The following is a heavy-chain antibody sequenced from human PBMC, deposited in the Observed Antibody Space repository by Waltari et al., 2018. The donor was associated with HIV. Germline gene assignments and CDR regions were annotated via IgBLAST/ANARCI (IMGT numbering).Heavy chain of an antibody. CDR1: GFTFSSYA. J-gene: IGHJ4*02. CDR2: ISGSGGST. V-gene: IGHV3-23*01. Sequence: EVQLLESGGGLVQPGGSLRLSCAASGFTFSSYAMSWVRQAPGKGLEWVSAISGSGGSTYYADSVKGRFTISRDNSKNTLYLQMNSLRAEDTAVYYCAKYGGNPISTVTTCQDYWGQGTLVTVSS. D-gene: IGHD4-4*01. CDR3: AKYGGNPISTVTTCQDY.